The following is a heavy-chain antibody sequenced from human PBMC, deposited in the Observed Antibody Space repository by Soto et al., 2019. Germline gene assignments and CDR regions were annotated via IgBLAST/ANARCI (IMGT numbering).Heavy chain of an antibody. CDR2: ISSSSSYI. D-gene: IGHD7-27*01. Sequence: PGGSLRLSCAASGFTFSSYSMNWVRQAPGKGLEWVSSISSSSSYIYYANSVKGRFTISRDNAKNSLYLQMNSLRAEDTAVYYCERDGDRLGPFDYWGQGTLVTVSS. CDR3: ERDGDRLGPFDY. V-gene: IGHV3-21*01. CDR1: GFTFSSYS. J-gene: IGHJ4*02.